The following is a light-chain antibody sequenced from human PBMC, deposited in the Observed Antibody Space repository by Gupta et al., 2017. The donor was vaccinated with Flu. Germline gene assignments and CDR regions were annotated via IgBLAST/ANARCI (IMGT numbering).Light chain of an antibody. CDR1: ETISSH. CDR2: AAS. Sequence: DIQMTQSPSSLSASVGDRVIITCRASETISSHNLNWYQQKPGKAPKVLIYAASSLQSGVPSRFRGSGSGTDFTLTITRLQPEDFATYYCQQSVTTPYTFGQGTKMEMK. V-gene: IGKV1-39*01. CDR3: QQSVTTPYT. J-gene: IGKJ2*01.